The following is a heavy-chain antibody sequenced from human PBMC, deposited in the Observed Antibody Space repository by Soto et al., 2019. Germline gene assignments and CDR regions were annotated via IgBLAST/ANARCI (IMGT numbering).Heavy chain of an antibody. CDR1: GGSISSYY. D-gene: IGHD3-3*01. J-gene: IGHJ2*01. Sequence: QVQLQESGPGLVKPSETLSLTCTVSGGSISSYYWSWIRQPPGKGLEWIGFIYYSGSTNYNPSLKSRVTISVDTSKNQFSLELSFVTAADTAVYYCARSLSGYWGYFDLWGRGTLVTVSS. V-gene: IGHV4-59*01. CDR2: IYYSGST. CDR3: ARSLSGYWGYFDL.